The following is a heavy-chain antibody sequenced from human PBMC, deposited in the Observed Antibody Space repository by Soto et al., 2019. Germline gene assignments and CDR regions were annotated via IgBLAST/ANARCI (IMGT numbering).Heavy chain of an antibody. J-gene: IGHJ6*02. Sequence: QVQLQESGPGLVKPSQTLSLTCTVSGGSISSGGYYWSWIRQHPGKGLEWIGYIYYSGSTYYNPSLKSRVTISVDTSKNQFSLKLSSVTAADTAVYYCARDWDSSSRYYYYGMDVWGQGTTVTVSS. CDR2: IYYSGST. CDR1: GGSISSGGYY. CDR3: ARDWDSSSRYYYYGMDV. D-gene: IGHD6-6*01. V-gene: IGHV4-31*03.